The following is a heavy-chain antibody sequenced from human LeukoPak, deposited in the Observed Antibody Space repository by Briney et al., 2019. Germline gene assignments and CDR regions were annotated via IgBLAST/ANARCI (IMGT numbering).Heavy chain of an antibody. CDR1: GFTFSAYW. CDR3: ARDNWGSFDY. J-gene: IGHJ4*02. CDR2: KSNDGSYT. Sequence: PGGSLRLSCVGSGFTFSAYWMGWVRQAPGQGLEYVSHKSNDGSYTVYADSVKGRFTISRENAKNTVYLQMNSLRAEDTAVYYCARDNWGSFDYWGQGVLITVSS. D-gene: IGHD7-27*01. V-gene: IGHV3-74*01.